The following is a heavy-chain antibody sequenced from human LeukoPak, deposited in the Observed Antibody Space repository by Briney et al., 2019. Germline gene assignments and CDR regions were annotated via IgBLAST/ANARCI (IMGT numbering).Heavy chain of an antibody. CDR3: TRRWDSSGYFLPLDY. Sequence: GGSLRLSCAASGFTFSGSAMHWVRQASGKGLEWVGRIRSKANSYATAYAASVKGRFTISRDDSKNTAYLQMNGLKTEDTAVYYCTRRWDSSGYFLPLDYWGQGTLVTVSS. J-gene: IGHJ4*02. D-gene: IGHD3-22*01. V-gene: IGHV3-73*01. CDR1: GFTFSGSA. CDR2: IRSKANSYAT.